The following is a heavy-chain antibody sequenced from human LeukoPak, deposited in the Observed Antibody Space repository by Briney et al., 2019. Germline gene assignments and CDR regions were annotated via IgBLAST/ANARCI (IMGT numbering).Heavy chain of an antibody. V-gene: IGHV4-39*01. Sequence: PSETLSLTCTVSGGSISSSSYYWGWIRQPPGKGLEWIGSIYYSGSTYYNPSLKSRVIISVDTSKNQFSLKLSSVTAADTAVYYCARGDCSGGSCYLFDYWGQGALVTVSS. CDR2: IYYSGST. D-gene: IGHD2-15*01. CDR1: GGSISSSSYY. J-gene: IGHJ4*02. CDR3: ARGDCSGGSCYLFDY.